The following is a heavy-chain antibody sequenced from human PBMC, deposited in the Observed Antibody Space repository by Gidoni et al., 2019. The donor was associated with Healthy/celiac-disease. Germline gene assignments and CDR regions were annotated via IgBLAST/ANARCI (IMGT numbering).Heavy chain of an antibody. V-gene: IGHV1-69*04. Sequence: QLVQSGAEVKKPGSSVKVSCKASGGTFSSYAISWVRQAPGQGLEWMGRIIPILGIANYAQKFQGRVTITADKSTSTAYMELSSLRSEDTAVYYCARRRDYYDSSGYDYWGQGTLVTVSS. J-gene: IGHJ4*02. CDR3: ARRRDYYDSSGYDY. CDR2: IIPILGIA. D-gene: IGHD3-22*01. CDR1: GGTFSSYA.